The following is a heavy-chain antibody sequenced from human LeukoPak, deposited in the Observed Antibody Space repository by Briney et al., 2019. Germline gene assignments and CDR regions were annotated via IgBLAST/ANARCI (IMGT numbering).Heavy chain of an antibody. D-gene: IGHD6-13*01. CDR1: GFTFSIYS. J-gene: IGHJ3*02. CDR3: AGAAGGAFDI. V-gene: IGHV3-21*01. CDR2: ISSSSSYI. Sequence: GGSLRLSCAASGFTFSIYSMNWVRQAPGKGLEWVSSISSSSSYIYYADSVKGRFTISRGNAKNSLYLQMNSLRAEDTAVYYCAGAAGGAFDIWGQGTMVTVSS.